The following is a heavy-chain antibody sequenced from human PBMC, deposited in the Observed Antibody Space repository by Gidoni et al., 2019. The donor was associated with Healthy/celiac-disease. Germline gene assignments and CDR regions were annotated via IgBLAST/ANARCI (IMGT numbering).Heavy chain of an antibody. CDR3: ARDVGGYCSSTSCGY. D-gene: IGHD2-2*01. CDR1: GYSISSGYS. V-gene: IGHV4-38-2*02. J-gene: IGHJ4*02. Sequence: QVQLQESGPGLVKPSETLSLTCAVSGYSISSGYSWGWIRQPPGKGLEWIGSIYHSGSTYYNPYLKSRVTISVDTSKKQFSRKLSSGTAADTAVDYRARDVGGYCSSTSCGYWGQGTLVTVSS. CDR2: IYHSGST.